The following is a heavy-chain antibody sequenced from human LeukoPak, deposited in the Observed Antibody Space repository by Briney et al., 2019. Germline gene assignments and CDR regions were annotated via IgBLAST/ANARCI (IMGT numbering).Heavy chain of an antibody. Sequence: SETLSLTCTVSGGSISSSSYYWGWIRQPPGKGLEWIGSIYYSVSTYYNPSLKSRVTISVDTSKNQFSLKLSSVTAADTAVYYCARQNHLRYFDWFLLPDFDYGGQGTLGTVS. CDR3: ARQNHLRYFDWFLLPDFDY. V-gene: IGHV4-39*01. CDR1: GGSISSSSYY. J-gene: IGHJ4*02. D-gene: IGHD3-9*01. CDR2: IYYSVST.